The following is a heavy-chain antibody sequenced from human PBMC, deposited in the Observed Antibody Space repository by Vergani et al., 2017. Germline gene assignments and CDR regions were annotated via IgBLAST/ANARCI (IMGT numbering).Heavy chain of an antibody. V-gene: IGHV1-69*13. Sequence: QVQLVQSGAEVKKPGSSVKVSCKASGGTFSSYAISWVRQAPGQGLEWMGRIIPILGTANYAQKFQGRVTITAAESTSTAYMELSSLRSEDTAVYYCARTSHKLRYFDWLLIYWGQGTLVTVSS. CDR2: IIPILGTA. CDR1: GGTFSSYA. CDR3: ARTSHKLRYFDWLLIY. J-gene: IGHJ4*02. D-gene: IGHD3-9*01.